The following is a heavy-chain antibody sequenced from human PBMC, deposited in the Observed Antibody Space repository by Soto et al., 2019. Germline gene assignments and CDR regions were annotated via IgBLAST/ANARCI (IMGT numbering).Heavy chain of an antibody. CDR2: IVPMNGSP. CDR1: GGMFYRYA. J-gene: IGHJ4*02. CDR3: SFAPNWTNHRPRY. Sequence: SVKVSCKASGGMFYRYAINWLRQAPGQGLEWMGGIVPMNGSPKYAQEFLGRVTISADASATTAYMDLSGLKSEDTAVYYCSFAPNWTNHRPRYWGRGTQVTVSS. D-gene: IGHD2-8*01. V-gene: IGHV1-69*13.